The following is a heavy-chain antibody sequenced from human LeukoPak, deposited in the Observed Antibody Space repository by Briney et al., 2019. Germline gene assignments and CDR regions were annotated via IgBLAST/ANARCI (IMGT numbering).Heavy chain of an antibody. CDR1: GASISSESYY. CDR2: IYHTGST. J-gene: IGHJ5*02. CDR3: ARVMAVNPDWFDP. Sequence: PSQTLSLTCTASGASISSESYYWTWIRQPAGKELEWIGHIYHTGSTKYNPSLKSRVTILIDTSNNQFSLRLNSVTAADTAVYYCARVMAVNPDWFDPWGQGTLVTVSS. V-gene: IGHV4-61*09. D-gene: IGHD5-24*01.